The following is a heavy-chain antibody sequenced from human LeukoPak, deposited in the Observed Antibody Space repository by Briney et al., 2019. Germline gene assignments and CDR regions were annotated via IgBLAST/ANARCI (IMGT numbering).Heavy chain of an antibody. Sequence: PADTLSLTCAVSGGSISSYYWSWIRQPPGKGLEWIGYIYYSGITNYNPSLKSRVTMSVDTSKNQFSLKLSSVTAADTAVYYCARDSYGGLNWGHGTLVTVS. D-gene: IGHD4-23*01. CDR1: GGSISSYY. CDR2: IYYSGIT. J-gene: IGHJ4*01. V-gene: IGHV4-59*01. CDR3: ARDSYGGLN.